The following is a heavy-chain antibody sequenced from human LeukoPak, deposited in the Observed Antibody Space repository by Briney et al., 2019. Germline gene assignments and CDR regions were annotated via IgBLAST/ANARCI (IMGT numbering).Heavy chain of an antibody. D-gene: IGHD2-15*01. Sequence: GGSLRLSCAASGFTFSDHWMSWVRQAPGKGLEGVANIKQDESKRYYVDSVKGRFTISRDNAKNSLYLQINSLRAEDTAVYYCAREASLYCSGNDCYWAFDRWGQGTLVTVSS. CDR1: GFTFSDHW. CDR2: IKQDESKR. J-gene: IGHJ5*02. V-gene: IGHV3-7*01. CDR3: AREASLYCSGNDCYWAFDR.